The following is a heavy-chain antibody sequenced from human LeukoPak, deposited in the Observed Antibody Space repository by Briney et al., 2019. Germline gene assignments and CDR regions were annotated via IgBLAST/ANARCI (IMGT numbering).Heavy chain of an antibody. CDR2: ISGSGGST. Sequence: QAGGYLRLSCAASGFTFSSYAMSWVRQAPGKGLEWLSAISGSGGSTYYADSVKGRFTISRDNSKNTLYLQMNSLRAEDKAVYYCAKGSGSPPSEFDYWGQGNLVTVSS. V-gene: IGHV3-23*01. D-gene: IGHD3-10*01. CDR1: GFTFSSYA. CDR3: AKGSGSPPSEFDY. J-gene: IGHJ4*02.